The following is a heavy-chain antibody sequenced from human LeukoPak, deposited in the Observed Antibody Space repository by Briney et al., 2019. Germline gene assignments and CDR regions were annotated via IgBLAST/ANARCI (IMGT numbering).Heavy chain of an antibody. D-gene: IGHD6-13*01. V-gene: IGHV3-74*01. Sequence: PGGSLRLSCAASGFTFSKYWMRCVRDAPGGGRGWVSRINSDGSSRNYAHYVKGRFTISRDNAKNTLYLQMNSLRAEDTAVYYCASASSHRIAAGGDYWGQGTLVTVSS. CDR2: INSDGSSR. J-gene: IGHJ4*02. CDR3: ASASSHRIAAGGDY. CDR1: GFTFSKYW.